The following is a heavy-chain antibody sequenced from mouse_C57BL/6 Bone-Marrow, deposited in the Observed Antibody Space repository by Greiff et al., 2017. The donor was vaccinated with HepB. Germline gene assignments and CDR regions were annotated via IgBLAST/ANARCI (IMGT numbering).Heavy chain of an antibody. CDR3: AKKGSNYGSMDY. CDR1: GFSLTSYG. V-gene: IGHV2-5*01. CDR2: IWRGGST. Sequence: VQLQESGPGLVQPSQSLSITCTVSGFSLTSYGVHWVRQSPGKGLEWLGVIWRGGSTDYNAAFMSRLSITKDNSKSQVFFKMNSLQADDTAIYYCAKKGSNYGSMDYWGQGTSVTVSS. D-gene: IGHD2-5*01. J-gene: IGHJ4*01.